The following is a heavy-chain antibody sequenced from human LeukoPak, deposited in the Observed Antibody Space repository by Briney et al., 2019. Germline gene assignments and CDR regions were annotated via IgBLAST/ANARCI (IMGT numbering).Heavy chain of an antibody. V-gene: IGHV3-23*01. D-gene: IGHD6-6*01. CDR2: ISDSGSDT. CDR1: GFTFSSYG. J-gene: IGHJ4*02. CDR3: AKRVPYSSSSVYFDY. Sequence: GGSLRLSCAVSGFTFSSYGMSWDRQAPGKGLEWVSAISDSGSDTYYADSVKGRFTISKDNSKNTLYLRMNSLRADDTAVYYCAKRVPYSSSSVYFDYWGQGTLVTVSS.